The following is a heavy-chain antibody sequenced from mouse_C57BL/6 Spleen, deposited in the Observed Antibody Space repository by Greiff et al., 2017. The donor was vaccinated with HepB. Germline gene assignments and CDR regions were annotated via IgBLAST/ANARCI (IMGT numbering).Heavy chain of an antibody. D-gene: IGHD2-4*01. CDR3: ASPYDYDAAWFAY. J-gene: IGHJ3*01. CDR2: IHPNSGST. Sequence: VQLQQSGAELVKPGASVKLSCKASGYTFTSYWMHWVKQRPGQGLEWIGMIHPNSGSTNYNEKFKSKATLTVDKSSSTAYMQLSSLTSEDSAVYDCASPYDYDAAWFAYWGQGTLVTVSA. V-gene: IGHV1-64*01. CDR1: GYTFTSYW.